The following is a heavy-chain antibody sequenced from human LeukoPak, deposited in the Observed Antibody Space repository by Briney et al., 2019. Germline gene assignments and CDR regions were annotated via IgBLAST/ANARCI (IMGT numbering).Heavy chain of an antibody. Sequence: PSETLSLTCTVSGGSISSSSYYWGWIRQPPGKGLEWIGSIYYSGSTYYNPSLKSRVTISVDTSKNQFSLKLSSVTAADTAVYYCARAGTKYDYWGQGTLVTVSS. J-gene: IGHJ4*02. V-gene: IGHV4-39*07. CDR3: ARAGTKYDY. CDR2: IYYSGST. CDR1: GGSISSSSYY.